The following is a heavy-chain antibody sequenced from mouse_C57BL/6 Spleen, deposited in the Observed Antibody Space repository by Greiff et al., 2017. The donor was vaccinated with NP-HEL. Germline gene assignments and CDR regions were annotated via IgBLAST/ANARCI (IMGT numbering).Heavy chain of an antibody. J-gene: IGHJ4*01. D-gene: IGHD1-1*01. CDR1: GFSLTSYG. CDR2: IWSDGST. CDR3: ARHGYYGYYAMDY. V-gene: IGHV2-6-1*01. Sequence: VKLQESGPGLVAPSHSLSITCTVSGFSLTSYGVHWVRQPPGKGLEWLVVIWSDGSTTYNSALKSRLSISKDNSKSQVFLKMNSLQTDDTAMYYCARHGYYGYYAMDYWGQGTSVTVSS.